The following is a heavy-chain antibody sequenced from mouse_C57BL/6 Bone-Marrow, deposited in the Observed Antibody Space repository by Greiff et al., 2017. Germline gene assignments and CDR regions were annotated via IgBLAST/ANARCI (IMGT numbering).Heavy chain of an antibody. D-gene: IGHD1-1*01. V-gene: IGHV1-85*01. CDR2: IYPRDGST. J-gene: IGHJ1*03. CDR3: ARLEFDGSSGDWYFDV. Sequence: QVQLKESGPELVKPGASVKLSCKASGYTFTSYDINWVKQRPGQGLEWIGWIYPRDGSTKYNEKLKGKATLTVDTSSSTAYMELHSLTSEDSAGYFCARLEFDGSSGDWYFDVWGTGTTGTVAS. CDR1: GYTFTSYD.